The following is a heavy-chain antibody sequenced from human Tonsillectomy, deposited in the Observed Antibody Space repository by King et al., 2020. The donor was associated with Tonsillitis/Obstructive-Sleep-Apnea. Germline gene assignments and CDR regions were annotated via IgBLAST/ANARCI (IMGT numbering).Heavy chain of an antibody. D-gene: IGHD3-10*01. CDR1: GYMFSNYV. J-gene: IGHJ6*03. CDR2: ISAYNGNT. V-gene: IGHV1-18*01. CDR3: ARITFPKTAWPGIRDYYMDV. Sequence: QLVQSGAEVKKPGASVKVSCKASGYMFSNYVISWVRQAPGQGLEWMGWISAYNGNTNYAQKLQGRVTMTTETSTGTVYMELRSLRSDDTAVYYCARITFPKTAWPGIRDYYMDVWGKGTTVTVTS.